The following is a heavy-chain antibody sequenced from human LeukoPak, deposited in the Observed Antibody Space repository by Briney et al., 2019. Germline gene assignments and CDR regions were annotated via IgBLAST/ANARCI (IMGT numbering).Heavy chain of an antibody. CDR3: ALHYDFWSGYYPHYYYMDV. CDR1: GFTFSSYE. V-gene: IGHV3-48*03. D-gene: IGHD3-3*01. Sequence: GGSPRLSCAASGFTFSSYEMNWVRQAPGKGLEWVSYISSSGSTIYYADSVKGRFTISRDNAKNSLYLQMNSLRAEDTAVYYCALHYDFWSGYYPHYYYMDVWGKGTTVTVSS. J-gene: IGHJ6*03. CDR2: ISSSGSTI.